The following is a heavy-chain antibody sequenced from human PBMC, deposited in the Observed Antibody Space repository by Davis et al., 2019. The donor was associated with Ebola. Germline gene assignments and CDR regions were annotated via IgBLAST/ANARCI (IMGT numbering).Heavy chain of an antibody. Sequence: ASVQVSCKASGYTFTGYYMHWVRQAPGQGLEWMGWINPNSGGTNYAQKFQGRVTMTRDTSTTTFYMELSSLSSEDTAVYYCARGYCSSTSCYRLRLAYYYMDVWGKGTTVTVSS. CDR1: GYTFTGYY. CDR2: INPNSGGT. D-gene: IGHD2-2*01. V-gene: IGHV1-2*02. CDR3: ARGYCSSTSCYRLRLAYYYMDV. J-gene: IGHJ6*03.